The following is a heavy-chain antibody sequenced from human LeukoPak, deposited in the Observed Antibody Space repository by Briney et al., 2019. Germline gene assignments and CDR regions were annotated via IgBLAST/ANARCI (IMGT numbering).Heavy chain of an antibody. CDR1: GFTVSNNY. CDR3: AKTSPLGYCSSTSCSDWFDP. D-gene: IGHD2-2*01. Sequence: PGGSLRLSCAASGFTVSNNYMNWVRQAPGKGLEWVSVIYSGGSAYYADSVKGRFTISRDNSKNTLYLQMNSLRAEDTAVYYCAKTSPLGYCSSTSCSDWFDPWGQGTLVTVSS. V-gene: IGHV3-53*01. J-gene: IGHJ5*02. CDR2: IYSGGSA.